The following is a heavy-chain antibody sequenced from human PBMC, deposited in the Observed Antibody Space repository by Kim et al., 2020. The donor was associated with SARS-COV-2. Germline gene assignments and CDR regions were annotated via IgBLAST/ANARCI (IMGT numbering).Heavy chain of an antibody. CDR1: GFTFSNYA. CDR2: ISHTGAST. V-gene: IGHV3-23*01. D-gene: IGHD7-27*01. CDR3: AKNGRLGVIDS. Sequence: GGSLRLSCTASGFTFSNYAMTWVRHVAGEGLQWISSISHTGASTHSADSLKGRFTISRDNSESTFFLQMDRLAAEDTGIYYCAKNGRLGVIDSWGQGTLVTVSS. J-gene: IGHJ4*02.